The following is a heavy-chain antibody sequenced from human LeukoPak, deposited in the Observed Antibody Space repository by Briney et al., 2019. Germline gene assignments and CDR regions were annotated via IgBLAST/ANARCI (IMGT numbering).Heavy chain of an antibody. Sequence: PSETLSLTCTVSGGSISSYYWSWIRQPPGKGLEWIGSIYYSGSTYYNPSLKSRVTISVDTSKNQFSLKLSSVTAADTAVYYCARVSPSLYDSSGYYNDYWGQGTLVTVSS. D-gene: IGHD3-22*01. CDR2: IYYSGST. V-gene: IGHV4-59*12. CDR3: ARVSPSLYDSSGYYNDY. CDR1: GGSISSYY. J-gene: IGHJ4*02.